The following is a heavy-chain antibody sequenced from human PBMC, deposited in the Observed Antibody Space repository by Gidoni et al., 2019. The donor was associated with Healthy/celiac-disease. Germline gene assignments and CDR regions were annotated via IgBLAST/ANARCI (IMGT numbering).Heavy chain of an antibody. V-gene: IGHV3-33*01. CDR1: GFTFSSDG. CDR2: IWYDGSNK. CDR3: ARDSKWRDGFKNWFDP. D-gene: IGHD5-12*01. Sequence: QVQLVEPGGGVVQPGRSLSPSCAASGFTFSSDGMHWVRQAPGKGLGWVAVIWYDGSNKYYADSVKGRFTISRDNSKNTLYLQMNSLRAEDTAVYYCARDSKWRDGFKNWFDPWGQGTLVTVSS. J-gene: IGHJ5*02.